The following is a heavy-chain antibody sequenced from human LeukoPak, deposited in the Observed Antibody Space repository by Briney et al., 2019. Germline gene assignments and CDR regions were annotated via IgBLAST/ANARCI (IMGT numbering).Heavy chain of an antibody. CDR1: GFTFSSYS. J-gene: IGHJ4*02. V-gene: IGHV3-21*01. Sequence: NPGGSLRPSCAASGFTFSSYSMNWVRQAPGKGLEWVSSISSSSSYIYYADSVKGRFTISRDNAKNSLYLQMNSLRAEDTAVYYCARDGLSIAAAGTPIISFDYWGQGTLVTVSS. CDR3: ARDGLSIAAAGTPIISFDY. CDR2: ISSSSSYI. D-gene: IGHD6-13*01.